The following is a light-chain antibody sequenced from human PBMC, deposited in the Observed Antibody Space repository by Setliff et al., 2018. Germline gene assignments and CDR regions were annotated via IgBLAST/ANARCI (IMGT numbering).Light chain of an antibody. J-gene: IGLJ3*02. CDR3: CSYGGDFTWV. CDR2: DVT. V-gene: IGLV2-8*01. CDR1: SSDIGGYDY. Sequence: QSALTQPASASGSPGQSITISCTGTSSDIGGYDYVSWYQQHPGKAPKLIIYDVTKRPSGVSDRFSGSKSGDTASLTVSGLQADDEADYYCCSYGGDFTWVFGGGTKVTVL.